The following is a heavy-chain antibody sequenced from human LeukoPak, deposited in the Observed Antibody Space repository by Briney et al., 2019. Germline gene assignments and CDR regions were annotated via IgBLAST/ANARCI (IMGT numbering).Heavy chain of an antibody. CDR3: ARAVVGNYFDY. Sequence: GGSLRLSCAASGFTFSSYSMNWVRQAPGKGLEWVANIKQDGSEKYYVDSVKGRFTISRDNAKNSLYLQMNSLRAEDTAVYYCARAVVGNYFDYWGQGTLVTVSS. J-gene: IGHJ4*02. V-gene: IGHV3-7*01. CDR2: IKQDGSEK. CDR1: GFTFSSYS. D-gene: IGHD6-19*01.